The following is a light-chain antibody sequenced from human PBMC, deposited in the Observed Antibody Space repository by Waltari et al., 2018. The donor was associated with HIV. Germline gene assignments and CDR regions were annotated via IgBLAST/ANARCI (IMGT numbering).Light chain of an antibody. CDR2: RKN. J-gene: IGLJ3*02. Sequence: QAGLTQPPSMSKALRQTATLTCTVNSNNIAYHRAAWLQQHQGHPPKHLSYRKNNRPSGISERLSASRSGNTASLTITGLQPEDEADYYCSAWDSSLSAWVFGGGTKLTVL. CDR1: SNNIAYHR. V-gene: IGLV10-54*01. CDR3: SAWDSSLSAWV.